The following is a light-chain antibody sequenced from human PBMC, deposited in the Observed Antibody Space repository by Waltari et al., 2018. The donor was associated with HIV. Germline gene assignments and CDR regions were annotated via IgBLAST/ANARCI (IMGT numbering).Light chain of an antibody. J-gene: IGLJ3*02. CDR3: CSYAGSRTWV. Sequence: QSALTQPASVSGSPGQSINVSCTGTSSDVGGYTFVSGYQQHPGKAPKLIIFDVFKRPAGVSERFSGSRSGNTASLTVSGLQAEDEADYYCCSYAGSRTWVFGGGTALTVL. V-gene: IGLV2-23*02. CDR2: DVF. CDR1: SSDVGGYTF.